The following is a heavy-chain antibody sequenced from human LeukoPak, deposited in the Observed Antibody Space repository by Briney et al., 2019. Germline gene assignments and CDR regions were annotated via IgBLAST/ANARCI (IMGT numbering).Heavy chain of an antibody. Sequence: PGGSLRLSCAASGFTFSSYAMSWVRQAPGKGLEWVSAISGSGGSTYYADYVKGRFTISRDNSKNTLYLQMNSLRAEDTAVYYYAKLGWELLSYFDYWGQGTLVTVSS. D-gene: IGHD1-26*01. CDR2: ISGSGGST. CDR3: AKLGWELLSYFDY. V-gene: IGHV3-23*01. J-gene: IGHJ4*02. CDR1: GFTFSSYA.